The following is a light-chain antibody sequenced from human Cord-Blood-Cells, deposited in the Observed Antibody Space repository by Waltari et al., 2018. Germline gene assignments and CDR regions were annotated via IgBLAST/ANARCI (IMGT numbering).Light chain of an antibody. CDR2: EVS. V-gene: IGLV2-14*01. J-gene: IGLJ1*01. CDR1: SSDVGGYNY. Sequence: QSALTQPASVSGSPGQSITISCTGTSSDVGGYNYVSWYQQHQGKAPKLMIYEVSNLPSGVSNRFSGSKSGNTASLTISGLQAEDEADYYCSSYTSSSTLYVFGTGTKVTVL. CDR3: SSYTSSSTLYV.